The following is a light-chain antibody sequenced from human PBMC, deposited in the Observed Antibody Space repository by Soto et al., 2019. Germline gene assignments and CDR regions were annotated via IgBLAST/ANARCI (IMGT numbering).Light chain of an antibody. J-gene: IGKJ1*01. Sequence: EVVLTQSPGSLSLSPGERATLSCRSSQSVNSNYLSWYQQKPGQPPRLLIYGASSRATGIPDRFSGSGSGTDCTLTISRLEPEDFAVYYCQQYTNSPKTLGQGTKVDIK. V-gene: IGKV3-20*01. CDR1: QSVNSNY. CDR3: QQYTNSPKT. CDR2: GAS.